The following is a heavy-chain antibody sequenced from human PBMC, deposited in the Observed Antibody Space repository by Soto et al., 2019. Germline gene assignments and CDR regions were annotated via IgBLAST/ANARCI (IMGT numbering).Heavy chain of an antibody. CDR1: GFTFSSYG. CDR3: ARVLDTAAAEY. V-gene: IGHV3-33*01. Sequence: QVQLVESGGGVVQPGRSLRLSCAASGFTFSSYGMHWVRQDPGKGLEWVAVIWYDGSNKYYADSVKGRFTISRDNSKNTLYLQMNSLRAEDTAVYYCARVLDTAAAEYWGQGTLVTVSS. D-gene: IGHD6-13*01. CDR2: IWYDGSNK. J-gene: IGHJ4*02.